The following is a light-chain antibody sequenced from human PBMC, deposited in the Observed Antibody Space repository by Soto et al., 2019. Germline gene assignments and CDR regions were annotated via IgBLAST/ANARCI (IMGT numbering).Light chain of an antibody. J-gene: IGKJ1*01. V-gene: IGKV1-5*01. CDR2: DAS. CDR3: QQYNSYSMT. CDR1: QSISSW. Sequence: DIQMTQSPSTLSASVGDRVTTTCRASQSISSWLAWYQQKPGKAPKLLIYDASSLESGVPSRFSGSGSGTEFTLTISSLQPDDFATYYCQQYNSYSMTFGQGTKV.